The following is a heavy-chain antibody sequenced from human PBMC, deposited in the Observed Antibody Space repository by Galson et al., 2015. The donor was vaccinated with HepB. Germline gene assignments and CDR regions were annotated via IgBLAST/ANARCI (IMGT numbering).Heavy chain of an antibody. CDR3: ARSPVTGADYDFWSGYYYDY. CDR1: GYTFTSYG. CDR2: IIPIFGTA. V-gene: IGHV1-69*13. D-gene: IGHD3-3*01. Sequence: SVKVSCKASGYTFTSYGISWVRQAPGQGLEWMGGIIPIFGTANYAQKFQGRVTITADESTSTAYMELSSLRSEDTAVYYCARSPVTGADYDFWSGYYYDYWGQGTLVTVSS. J-gene: IGHJ4*02.